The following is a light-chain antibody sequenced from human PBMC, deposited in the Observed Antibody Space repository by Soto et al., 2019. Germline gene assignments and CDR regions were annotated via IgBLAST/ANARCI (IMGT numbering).Light chain of an antibody. Sequence: QSALTQPASVSGSPGQSITISCTGTSSDVGSYNLVSWYQQHPGKAPKLMIYEGSKRPSGVSNRFSGSKSGNTASLTISGLQAEHEADYYCCSYAGSSTSHVVFGGGTKLTVL. J-gene: IGLJ2*01. CDR3: CSYAGSSTSHVV. CDR1: SSDVGSYNL. CDR2: EGS. V-gene: IGLV2-23*01.